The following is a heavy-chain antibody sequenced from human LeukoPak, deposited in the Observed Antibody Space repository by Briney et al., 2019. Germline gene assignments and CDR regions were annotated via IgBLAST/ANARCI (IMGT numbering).Heavy chain of an antibody. CDR1: GGSISSYY. D-gene: IGHD3-3*01. CDR3: ARSVLRFLEWPNAFDI. V-gene: IGHV4-59*01. CDR2: IYYSGST. Sequence: SETLSLTCTVSGGSISSYYWSWIRQPPGKGLEWIGYIYYSGSTNYNPSLKGRVTISVDTSKNQFSLKLSSVTAADTAVYYCARSVLRFLEWPNAFDIWGQGTMVTVSS. J-gene: IGHJ3*02.